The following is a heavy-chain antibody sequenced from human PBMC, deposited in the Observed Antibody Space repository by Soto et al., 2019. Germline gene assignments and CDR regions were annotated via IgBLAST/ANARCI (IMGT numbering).Heavy chain of an antibody. J-gene: IGHJ6*02. V-gene: IGHV4-4*02. CDR3: ARVVGGYYYGMDV. Sequence: QVQLQESGPGLVKPSGTLSLTCAVSGGAISRSNLWCWVRQPQGKGLEWIGEIYHSGSTNYNPSLKSRVNISVDNSKNQFSLTLRSVTAAETAVYYCARVVGGYYYGMDVWGQETTVTVSS. CDR2: IYHSGST. D-gene: IGHD2-2*01. CDR1: GGAISRSNL.